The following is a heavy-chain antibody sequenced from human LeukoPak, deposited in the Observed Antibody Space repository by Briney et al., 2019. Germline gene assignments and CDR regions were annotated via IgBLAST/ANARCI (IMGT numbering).Heavy chain of an antibody. CDR1: GGSVSSGSYY. Sequence: SETLSLTCTVSGGSVSSGSYYWSWIRQPPGTGLEWIGYIYYSGSTNYNPSLKSRVTISVDTSKNQFSLKLSSVTAADTAVYYCARGGWEYYDFWSGYYYFDYWGQGTLVTVSS. V-gene: IGHV4-61*01. D-gene: IGHD3-3*01. J-gene: IGHJ4*02. CDR2: IYYSGST. CDR3: ARGGWEYYDFWSGYYYFDY.